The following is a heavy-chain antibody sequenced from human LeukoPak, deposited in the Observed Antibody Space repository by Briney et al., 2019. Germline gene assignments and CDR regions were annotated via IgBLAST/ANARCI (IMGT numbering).Heavy chain of an antibody. J-gene: IGHJ6*02. CDR2: INHGGST. V-gene: IGHV4-34*01. CDR3: ARGAGLPGLRYFDWLLSPLMDV. D-gene: IGHD3-9*01. CDR1: GGSFSGYY. Sequence: KPSETLSLTCAVYGGSFSGYYWSWIRQPPGKGLEWIGEINHGGSTNYNPSLKSRVTISVDTSKNQFSLKLSSVTAADTAVYYCARGAGLPGLRYFDWLLSPLMDVWGQGTTVTVSS.